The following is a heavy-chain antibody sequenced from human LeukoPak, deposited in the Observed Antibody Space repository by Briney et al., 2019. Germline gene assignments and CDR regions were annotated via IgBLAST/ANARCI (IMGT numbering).Heavy chain of an antibody. CDR2: IRFDASNK. V-gene: IGHV3-30*02. CDR3: AKWASRYYYDSSGHWYFDL. J-gene: IGHJ2*01. D-gene: IGHD3-22*01. Sequence: GGSLRLSCAASGFTFSTYGMHWLRQAPGKGLEWVAFIRFDASNKYYADSVKGRFSISRDNSKNTLYLQMNSLRAEDTAVYYCAKWASRYYYDSSGHWYFDLWGRGTLVTVSS. CDR1: GFTFSTYG.